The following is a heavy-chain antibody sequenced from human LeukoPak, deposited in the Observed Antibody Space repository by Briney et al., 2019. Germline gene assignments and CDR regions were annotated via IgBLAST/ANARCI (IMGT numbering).Heavy chain of an antibody. CDR3: ARRLRGFDS. V-gene: IGHV4-39*01. CDR1: GGSVSSSSYY. Sequence: PSETLSLTCTVSGGSVSSSSYYWGSIPQPPGKGLEWIGSVYYSGSTYYNPSLKSRVTISVDTSKNQFSLKLSSVTAADTALYYCARRLRGFDSWGQGTLVTVSS. CDR2: VYYSGST. D-gene: IGHD5-12*01. J-gene: IGHJ5*01.